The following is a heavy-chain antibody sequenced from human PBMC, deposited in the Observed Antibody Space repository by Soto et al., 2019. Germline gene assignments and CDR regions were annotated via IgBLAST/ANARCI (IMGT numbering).Heavy chain of an antibody. Sequence: PGGSLRLSCAASGFTFSSYSMNWVRQAPGKGLEWVSSISSSSSYIYYADSVNGRFTISRDNAKNSLYLQMNSLRAEDTAVYYCARSRGGYCSSTSCPYNWFDPWGQGTLVTVSS. J-gene: IGHJ5*02. CDR1: GFTFSSYS. V-gene: IGHV3-21*01. CDR3: ARSRGGYCSSTSCPYNWFDP. CDR2: ISSSSSYI. D-gene: IGHD2-2*01.